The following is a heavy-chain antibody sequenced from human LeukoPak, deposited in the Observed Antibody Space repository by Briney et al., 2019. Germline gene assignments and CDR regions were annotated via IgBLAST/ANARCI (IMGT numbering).Heavy chain of an antibody. J-gene: IGHJ4*02. Sequence: PGGSLRLSRSVSGFTFTSYAMSWVRQAPGKGLEWVSAIGAADGVALYADSVKGRFTISRDTSNNTLYLQMNSLRVEDTALYYCAKLGYGDYERTFDYWGQGTLVTVSS. D-gene: IGHD4-17*01. CDR3: AKLGYGDYERTFDY. CDR2: IGAADGVA. V-gene: IGHV3-23*01. CDR1: GFTFTSYA.